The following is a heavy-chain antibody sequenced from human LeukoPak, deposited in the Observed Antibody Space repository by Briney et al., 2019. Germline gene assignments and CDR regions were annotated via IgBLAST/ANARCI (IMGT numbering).Heavy chain of an antibody. CDR1: GYTFTGYY. D-gene: IGHD3-10*01. CDR2: INPSSGGT. J-gene: IGHJ4*02. CDR3: ARGPSGSDY. Sequence: ASVKVSCKVSGYTFTGYYLHWVRQAPGQGLEWVGRINPSSGGTNYAQKFQGRVTMTRDTSINTAYLDLSSLRSGDTAVYYCARGPSGSDYWGQGTLVIVSS. V-gene: IGHV1-2*06.